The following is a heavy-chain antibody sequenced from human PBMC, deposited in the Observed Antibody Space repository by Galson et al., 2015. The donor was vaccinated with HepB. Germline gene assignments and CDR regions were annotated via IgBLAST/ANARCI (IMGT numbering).Heavy chain of an antibody. CDR3: ARESSEDRLIYYYYYYGMDV. Sequence: CAISGDSVSSYSAAWNWIRQSPSRGLEWLGRTYYRSKWYNDYAVSVKSRMTINPDTSKNQFSLQLNSVTPEDTAVYYCARESSEDRLIYYYYYYGMDVWGQGTTVTVSS. D-gene: IGHD6-25*01. CDR2: TYYRSKWYN. J-gene: IGHJ6*02. V-gene: IGHV6-1*01. CDR1: GDSVSSYSAA.